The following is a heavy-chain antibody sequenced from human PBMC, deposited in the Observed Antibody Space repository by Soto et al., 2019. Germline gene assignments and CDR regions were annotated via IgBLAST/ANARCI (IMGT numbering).Heavy chain of an antibody. J-gene: IGHJ4*02. CDR3: ARQNSSPYFDY. CDR2: IYDSGST. D-gene: IGHD6-13*01. V-gene: IGHV4-30-4*01. Sequence: QVQLQESGPGLGKPSQTLSLTCTVSGGSISSGDYYWSWIRQPPGKGLEWIGSIYDSGSTYYNQSSKSRVTISVDTSKNPFSLKLNSVTAADTAVYYCARQNSSPYFDYWGQGTLVTVSS. CDR1: GGSISSGDYY.